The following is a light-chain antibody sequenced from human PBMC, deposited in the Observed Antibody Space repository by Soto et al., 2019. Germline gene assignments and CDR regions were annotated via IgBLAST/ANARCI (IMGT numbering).Light chain of an antibody. CDR3: CSYAGTYSFV. CDR1: NSDVGRYKY. Sequence: QSVLTQPRSVAGSPGQSVTVSCTWTNSDVGRYKYVSWYQQHPGKAPKLMLYDVTERPSGVPDRFSGSKSGNTASLVISGLQAEDEADYYCCSYAGTYSFVFGTGTKVTVL. V-gene: IGLV2-11*01. J-gene: IGLJ1*01. CDR2: DVT.